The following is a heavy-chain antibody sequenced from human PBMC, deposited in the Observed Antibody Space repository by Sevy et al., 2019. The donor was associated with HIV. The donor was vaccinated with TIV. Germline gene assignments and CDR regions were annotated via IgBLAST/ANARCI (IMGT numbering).Heavy chain of an antibody. CDR2: MTSGRSYI. D-gene: IGHD3-3*01. CDR3: ASDKTILVGRYGMDV. V-gene: IGHV3-21*01. Sequence: GGSLRLSCAASGFTFSSYNINWVRQAPGKGLEWVSSMTSGRSYIFYADSVKGPFTTSRDNAKNTLYLQMISLRAEDKAVYYCASDKTILVGRYGMDVWGEGTTVTVS. J-gene: IGHJ6*02. CDR1: GFTFSSYN.